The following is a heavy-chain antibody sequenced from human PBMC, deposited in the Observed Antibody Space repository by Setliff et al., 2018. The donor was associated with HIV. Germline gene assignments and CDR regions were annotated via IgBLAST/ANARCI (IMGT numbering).Heavy chain of an antibody. D-gene: IGHD5-18*01. J-gene: IGHJ4*02. Sequence: ASVKVSCKASGYTFSAYYMYWVRQAPGQGLEWMGWINPNSAGTNYAQKFQGRVTMTRDTSISTAYMELSGLRSDDTAVYYCAREGFGNTGDIAMAVLDYWGQGTLVTVSS. V-gene: IGHV1-2*02. CDR1: GYTFSAYY. CDR2: INPNSAGT. CDR3: AREGFGNTGDIAMAVLDY.